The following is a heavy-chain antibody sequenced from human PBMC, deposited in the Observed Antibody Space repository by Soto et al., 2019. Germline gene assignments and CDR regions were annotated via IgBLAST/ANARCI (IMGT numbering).Heavy chain of an antibody. CDR1: GGTFSSYA. D-gene: IGHD6-25*01. V-gene: IGHV1-69*01. CDR3: ARGPEEAAAGSLAGPRARGDCDGMDV. J-gene: IGHJ6*02. Sequence: QVQLVQSGAEVKKPGSSVKVSCKASGGTFSSYAISWVRQSPGQGLEWMGGIIPIFGTANYAQKFKGRVTITADETTSRADMERRSVRSEDTGVYYWARGPEEAAAGSLAGPRARGDCDGMDVGGQGTTVTVSS. CDR2: IIPIFGTA.